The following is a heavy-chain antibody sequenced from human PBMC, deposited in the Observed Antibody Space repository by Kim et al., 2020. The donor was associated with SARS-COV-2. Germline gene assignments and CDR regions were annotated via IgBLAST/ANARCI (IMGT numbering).Heavy chain of an antibody. V-gene: IGHV4-59*13. CDR2: IYYSGST. Sequence: SETLSLTCTVSGGSISSYYWSWIRQPPGKGLEWIGYIYYSGSTNYNPSLKSRVTISVDTSKNQFSLKLSSVTAADTAVYYCASTRYFDWLFDGAPLRYYFDYWGQGTLVTVSS. CDR1: GGSISSYY. CDR3: ASTRYFDWLFDGAPLRYYFDY. J-gene: IGHJ4*02. D-gene: IGHD3-9*01.